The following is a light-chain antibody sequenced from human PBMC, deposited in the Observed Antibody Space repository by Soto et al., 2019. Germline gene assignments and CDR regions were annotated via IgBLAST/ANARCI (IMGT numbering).Light chain of an antibody. CDR3: QQYNSEGT. CDR1: QSISSW. Sequence: DIQMTQSPSTLSASVGDRVTITCRASQSISSWLAWYQQKPGKAPKLLIYDASSLESEVPSRFSGSGSGTEFTLTISSLQPDDFATYYCQQYNSEGTFGQGTKVEIK. CDR2: DAS. J-gene: IGKJ1*01. V-gene: IGKV1-5*01.